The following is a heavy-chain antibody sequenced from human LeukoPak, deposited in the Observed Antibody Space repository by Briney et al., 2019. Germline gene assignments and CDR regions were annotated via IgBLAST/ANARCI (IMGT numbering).Heavy chain of an antibody. J-gene: IGHJ4*02. D-gene: IGHD5-18*01. V-gene: IGHV3-64*01. CDR3: ARVGYSYDY. CDR2: ISSNGGST. Sequence: GGSLRLSCAASGFTFSSYAMHWVRQAPGKGLEYVSAISSNGGSTYYANSVKGRFTISTDNSKNTLYLQMGSLRAEDMAVYYCARVGYSYDYWGQGTLVTVSS. CDR1: GFTFSSYA.